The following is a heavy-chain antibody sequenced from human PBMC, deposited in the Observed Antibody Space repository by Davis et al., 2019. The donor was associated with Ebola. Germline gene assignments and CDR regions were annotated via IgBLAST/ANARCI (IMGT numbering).Heavy chain of an antibody. Sequence: GESLKISCAASGFTFSNYAMHWVRQAPGKGLEWVAVVSHSEREKFYADSVKGRFTTSRDNSENTLYLQMNSLTADDTAVYYCARAVFHEVLDYWGQGTPVTVSS. CDR3: ARAVFHEVLDY. V-gene: IGHV3-30*04. CDR2: VSHSEREK. D-gene: IGHD3-3*01. J-gene: IGHJ4*02. CDR1: GFTFSNYA.